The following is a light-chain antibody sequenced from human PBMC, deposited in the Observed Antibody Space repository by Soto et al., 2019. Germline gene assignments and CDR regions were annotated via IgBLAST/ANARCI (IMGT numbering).Light chain of an antibody. J-gene: IGKJ2*01. CDR3: QQYGNSRYT. CDR2: GAS. CDR1: QSVTSSY. Sequence: EIVLTQSPGTLSLSPGERATLSCRASQSVTSSYLAWYQQKPGQAPRVLIHGASIRATGIPDRFSGSGSGTDFTLTISRLEPEDFAVYYCQQYGNSRYTVGQGTKLEIK. V-gene: IGKV3-20*01.